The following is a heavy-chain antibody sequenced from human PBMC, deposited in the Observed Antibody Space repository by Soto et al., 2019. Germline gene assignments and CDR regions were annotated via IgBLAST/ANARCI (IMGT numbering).Heavy chain of an antibody. D-gene: IGHD2-21*02. CDR3: AKDPLSSPWQIVAYCGGDCYSYFDY. CDR1: GFTFSSYA. Sequence: EVQLLESGGGLVQPGGSLRLSCAASGFTFSSYAMSWVRQAPGKGLEWVSAISGSGGSTYYADSVKGRFTISRDNSKNTLYLQMNSLRAEDTAVSYCAKDPLSSPWQIVAYCGGDCYSYFDYWGQGTLVTVSS. V-gene: IGHV3-23*01. CDR2: ISGSGGST. J-gene: IGHJ4*02.